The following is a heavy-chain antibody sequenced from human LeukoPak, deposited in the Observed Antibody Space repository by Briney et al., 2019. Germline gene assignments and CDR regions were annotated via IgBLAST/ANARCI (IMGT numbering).Heavy chain of an antibody. D-gene: IGHD4-17*01. CDR2: MNPNSGNT. Sequence: ASVKVSCKASGYTFTSYDINWVRQATGQGLEWMGWMNPNSGNTGYAQKFQGRVTMTRDTSISTAYMELSRLRSDDTAVYYCARESRMTTVTTSAFDIWGQGTMVTVSS. V-gene: IGHV1-8*01. CDR1: GYTFTSYD. J-gene: IGHJ3*02. CDR3: ARESRMTTVTTSAFDI.